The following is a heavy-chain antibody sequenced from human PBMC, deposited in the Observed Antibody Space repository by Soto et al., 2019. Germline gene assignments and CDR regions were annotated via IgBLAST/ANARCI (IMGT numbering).Heavy chain of an antibody. Sequence: EVQLVESGGGLVQPGGSLRLSCAASGFSFNTYWMNWVRQAPGKGLEWVAYIKQDGSERYYVDSVKGRFTVSRDNANNSLFLQMNNLRAEDTAVYYCAKDQSRLRFFVKPPRTYGVDVWGQGTTVTVSS. CDR1: GFSFNTYW. CDR2: IKQDGSER. D-gene: IGHD2-2*01. CDR3: AKDQSRLRFFVKPPRTYGVDV. J-gene: IGHJ6*02. V-gene: IGHV3-7*01.